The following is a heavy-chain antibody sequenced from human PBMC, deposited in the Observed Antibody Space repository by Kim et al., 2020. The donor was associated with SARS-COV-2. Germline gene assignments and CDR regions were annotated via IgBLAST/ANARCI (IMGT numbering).Heavy chain of an antibody. V-gene: IGHV4-34*01. CDR3: ARVVAASSDY. Sequence: SETLSLTCAVYGGSFSGYYWSWIRQPPGKGLEWIGEINHSGSTNYNPSLKSRVTISVDTSKNQFSLKLSSVTAADTAVYYCARVVAASSDYWGQGTLVTV. CDR2: INHSGST. J-gene: IGHJ4*02. D-gene: IGHD2-15*01. CDR1: GGSFSGYY.